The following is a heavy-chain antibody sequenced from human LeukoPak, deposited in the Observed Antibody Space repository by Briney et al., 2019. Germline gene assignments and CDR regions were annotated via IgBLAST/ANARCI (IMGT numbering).Heavy chain of an antibody. CDR3: ARDRYYDSSGYYYGY. D-gene: IGHD3-22*01. V-gene: IGHV3-11*04. Sequence: GGTLRLSCAASGFTFKNYGMSWIRQAPGKGLEWVSYISSSGSTIYYADSVKGRFAISRDNAKNSLYLQMNSLRAEDTAVYYCARDRYYDSSGYYYGYWGQGTLVTVSS. CDR1: GFTFKNYG. J-gene: IGHJ4*02. CDR2: ISSSGSTI.